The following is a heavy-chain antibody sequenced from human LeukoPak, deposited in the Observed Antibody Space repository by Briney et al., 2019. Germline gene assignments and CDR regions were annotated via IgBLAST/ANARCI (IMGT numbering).Heavy chain of an antibody. CDR1: GGSISSYY. Sequence: SETLSLTCTVSGGSISSYYWSWIRQPPGKGLEWIAYMYDSESTNYNPSLKTRVTMSVDTSKNQFSLRLSSVTAADTAVYYCARGANNWNYVDYWGQGTLVTVSS. V-gene: IGHV4-59*01. D-gene: IGHD1-20*01. J-gene: IGHJ4*02. CDR3: ARGANNWNYVDY. CDR2: MYDSEST.